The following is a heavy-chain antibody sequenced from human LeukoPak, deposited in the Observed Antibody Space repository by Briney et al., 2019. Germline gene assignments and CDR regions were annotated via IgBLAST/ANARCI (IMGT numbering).Heavy chain of an antibody. J-gene: IGHJ4*02. V-gene: IGHV3-53*01. CDR1: GFTVSGHY. Sequence: PGGSLRLSCAASGFTVSGHYWSWVRQAPGKGLEWVSQINSGGTTYYADSVKGRFTISRDSSKSTLYLQMNSLRAEDTAVYHCARNKGVYGSGSYDNWGPGTLVTVSS. CDR2: INSGGTT. CDR3: ARNKGVYGSGSYDN. D-gene: IGHD3-10*01.